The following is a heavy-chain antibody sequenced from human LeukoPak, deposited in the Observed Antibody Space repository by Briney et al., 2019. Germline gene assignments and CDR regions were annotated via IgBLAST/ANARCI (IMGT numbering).Heavy chain of an antibody. CDR3: ARDRLSSGHVSPMFDP. J-gene: IGHJ5*02. D-gene: IGHD6-25*01. Sequence: GGSLRLSCAASGFTFSSYWMSWVRQAPGKGLEWVANIKQDGSEKYYVDSVKGRFTISRDNAKNSLYLQMNSLRAEDTAVYYCARDRLSSGHVSPMFDPWGQGTLVTVSS. V-gene: IGHV3-7*01. CDR2: IKQDGSEK. CDR1: GFTFSSYW.